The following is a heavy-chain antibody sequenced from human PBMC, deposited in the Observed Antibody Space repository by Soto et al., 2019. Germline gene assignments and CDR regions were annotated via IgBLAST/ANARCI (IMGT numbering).Heavy chain of an antibody. V-gene: IGHV3-15*07. CDR3: TTERGYCSSTSCYSDY. CDR1: GFTFSNAW. D-gene: IGHD2-2*02. Sequence: PGGSLRLSCAASGFTFSNAWMNWVRQAPGKGLEWGGRIKSKTDGGTTDYAAPVKGRFTISRDDSKNTLYLQMNSLKTEDTAVYYCTTERGYCSSTSCYSDYWGQGTLVTVSS. J-gene: IGHJ4*02. CDR2: IKSKTDGGTT.